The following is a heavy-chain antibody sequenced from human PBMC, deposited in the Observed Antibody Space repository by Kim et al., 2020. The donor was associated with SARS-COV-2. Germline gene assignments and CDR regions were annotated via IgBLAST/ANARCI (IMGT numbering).Heavy chain of an antibody. J-gene: IGHJ4*02. V-gene: IGHV3-21*01. CDR3: ARAGSSWPDY. CDR2: YI. D-gene: IGHD6-13*01. Sequence: YIYYADSVKGRFTISRDNAKNSLDLQMNSLRAEDSAVYYCARAGSSWPDYWGQGTLVTVSS.